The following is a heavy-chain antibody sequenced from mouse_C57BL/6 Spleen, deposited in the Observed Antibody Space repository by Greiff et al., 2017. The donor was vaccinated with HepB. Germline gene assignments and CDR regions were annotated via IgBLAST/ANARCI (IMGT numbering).Heavy chain of an antibody. CDR3: TRAPNYYDV. CDR1: GFTFSSYA. D-gene: IGHD6-5*01. J-gene: IGHJ1*03. V-gene: IGHV5-9-1*02. CDR2: ISSGGDYL. Sequence: EVKLMESGEGLVKPGGSLKLSCAASGFTFSSYAMSWVRQTPEKRLEWVAYISSGGDYLYDADTVKGRFTISRGNARNTLYLQMSSLKSEDTAMYYCTRAPNYYDVWGTGTTVTVSA.